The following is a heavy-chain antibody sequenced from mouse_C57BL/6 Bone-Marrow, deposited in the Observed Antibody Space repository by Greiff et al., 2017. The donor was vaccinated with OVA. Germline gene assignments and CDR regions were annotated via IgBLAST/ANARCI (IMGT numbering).Heavy chain of an antibody. CDR3: ARDYDYDDAMDY. CDR1: GYAFTNYL. CDR2: INPGSGGT. J-gene: IGHJ4*01. V-gene: IGHV1-54*01. D-gene: IGHD2-4*01. Sequence: VHLVESGAELVRPGTSVKVSCKASGYAFTNYLIEWVKQRPGQGLEWIGVINPGSGGTNYNEKFKGKATLTADKSSSTAYMQLSSLTSEDSAVYFCARDYDYDDAMDYWGQGTSVTVSS.